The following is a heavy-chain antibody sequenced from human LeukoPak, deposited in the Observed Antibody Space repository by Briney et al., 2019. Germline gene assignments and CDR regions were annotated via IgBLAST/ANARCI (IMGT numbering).Heavy chain of an antibody. J-gene: IGHJ4*02. CDR1: GGSISNYY. CDR2: VYYDGRT. V-gene: IGHV4-59*01. CDR3: ARYGSSPATYFDY. D-gene: IGHD5-18*01. Sequence: SETLSLTCSVSGGSISNYYWSWIRQPPGKGLEWIGWVYYDGRTSYNPSLKNRVSISMDTSKNQFSLKLSSVTAADTAMYYCARYGSSPATYFDYWGQGPLVTVSS.